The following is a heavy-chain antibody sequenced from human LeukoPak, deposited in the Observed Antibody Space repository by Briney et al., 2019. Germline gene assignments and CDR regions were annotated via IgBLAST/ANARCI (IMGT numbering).Heavy chain of an antibody. CDR3: ARIGNYYGSGNFYYFDY. J-gene: IGHJ4*01. D-gene: IGHD3-10*01. Sequence: QPGGSLRLSCAASGFIVTNNYMSWVRQAPGKGLEWVSVIYSGGGTYYADSVKGRFTISRDNSKSTVYLLMNSLRADDTAIYYCARIGNYYGSGNFYYFDYWGHGTVVPVSS. CDR2: IYSGGGT. V-gene: IGHV3-53*01. CDR1: GFIVTNNY.